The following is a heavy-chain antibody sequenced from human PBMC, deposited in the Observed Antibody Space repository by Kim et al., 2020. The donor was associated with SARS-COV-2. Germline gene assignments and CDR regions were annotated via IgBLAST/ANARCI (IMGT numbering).Heavy chain of an antibody. V-gene: IGHV4-59*08. J-gene: IGHJ4*02. CDR1: GGSISGYY. CDR3: PGHLGQVPTAHNFDS. D-gene: IGHD2-2*01. Sequence: SETLSLTCTVSGGSISGYYWSWIRQAPGKGLEWIGYFSSRGNTLYNPSLKSRVTMSRDNSRNQFSRNLGSVTAADTAIYYCPGHLGQVPTAHNFDSWVQG. CDR2: FSSRGNT.